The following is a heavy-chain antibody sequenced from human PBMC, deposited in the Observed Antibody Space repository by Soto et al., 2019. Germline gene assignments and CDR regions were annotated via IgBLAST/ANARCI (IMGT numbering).Heavy chain of an antibody. J-gene: IGHJ4*02. CDR1: GFTFSSYA. CDR2: IYSGGST. D-gene: IGHD2-15*01. V-gene: IGHV3-53*04. Sequence: PGGSLRLSCAASGFTFSSYAMSWVRQAPGKGLEWVSVIYSGGSTYYADSVKGRFTISRHNSKNTLYLQMNSLRAEDTAVYYCARETRYCSGGSCRLGSIYWGQGTLVTVSS. CDR3: ARETRYCSGGSCRLGSIY.